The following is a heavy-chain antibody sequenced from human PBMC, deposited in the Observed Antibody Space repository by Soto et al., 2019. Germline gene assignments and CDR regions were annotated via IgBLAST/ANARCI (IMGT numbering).Heavy chain of an antibody. CDR3: AKGWGDY. CDR1: GFTFSSYT. D-gene: IGHD7-27*01. V-gene: IGHV3-23*01. J-gene: IGHJ4*02. Sequence: EVQLLESGGGLVQPGGSLRLSCAASGFTFSSYTMSWVRQGPGKGLEWVSGISSSGGSTVYEDSVKGRFTISRDNFKNTLYLQLNSLSAEDTAVYYCAKGWGDYGGQGTPVTVSS. CDR2: ISSSGGST.